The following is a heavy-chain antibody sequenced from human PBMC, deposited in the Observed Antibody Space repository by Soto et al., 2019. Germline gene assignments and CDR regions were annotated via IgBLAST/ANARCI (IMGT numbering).Heavy chain of an antibody. CDR3: AREVQVHTPAFVY. CDR1: GGTFNTYA. V-gene: IGHV1-69*19. J-gene: IGHJ4*02. D-gene: IGHD3-10*01. Sequence: QVQLVQSGAEMKKPGSSVKVSCQSSGGTFNTYAMNWVRQAPGQGPEWMGDISPMFGAANYAPKFQGRVTMTADESTGTSYMQLRSLPSEDTALYFCAREVQVHTPAFVYWGQGTLVTVSS. CDR2: ISPMFGAA.